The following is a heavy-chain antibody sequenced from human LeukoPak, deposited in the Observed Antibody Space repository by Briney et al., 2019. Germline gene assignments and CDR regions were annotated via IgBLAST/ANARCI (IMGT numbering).Heavy chain of an antibody. CDR3: ARYSGSNNWFDP. CDR2: IYYSGST. Sequence: PSETLSLTCTVSGGSVSSGSYYWSWIRQPPGKGLEWIGYIYYSGSTNYNPSLKSRVTISVDTSKNQFSLKLSSVTAADMAVYYCARYSGSNNWFDPWGQGTLVTVSS. J-gene: IGHJ5*02. CDR1: GGSVSSGSYY. V-gene: IGHV4-61*01. D-gene: IGHD1-26*01.